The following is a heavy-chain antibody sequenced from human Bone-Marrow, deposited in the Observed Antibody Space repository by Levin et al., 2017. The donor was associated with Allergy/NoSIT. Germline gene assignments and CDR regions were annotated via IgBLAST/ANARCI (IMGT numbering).Heavy chain of an antibody. V-gene: IGHV3-30*18. J-gene: IGHJ6*02. Sequence: GESLKISCAASGFTFSYYGIHWVRQAPGKGLEWVAFISYDGDKKNYVDSVKGRFTISRDNYNNTVFLQMNSLRSEDTAVYYCAKDEAAAGFYYYYGMDVWGQGTTVTVSS. CDR2: ISYDGDKK. CDR1: GFTFSYYG. D-gene: IGHD6-13*01. CDR3: AKDEAAAGFYYYYGMDV.